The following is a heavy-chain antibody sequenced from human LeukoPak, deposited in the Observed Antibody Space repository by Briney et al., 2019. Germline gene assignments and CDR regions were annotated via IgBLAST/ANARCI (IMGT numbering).Heavy chain of an antibody. J-gene: IGHJ5*02. D-gene: IGHD4-17*01. CDR2: INPNSGGT. CDR3: AKDYGDYPPRINCFDP. V-gene: IGHV1-2*02. Sequence: ASVKVSCKASGYTFTGYYMHWVRQAPGQGLEWMGWINPNSGGTNYAQKFQGRVTMTRDTSISTAYMELSRLRSDDTAVYYCAKDYGDYPPRINCFDPWGQGTMVTVSS. CDR1: GYTFTGYY.